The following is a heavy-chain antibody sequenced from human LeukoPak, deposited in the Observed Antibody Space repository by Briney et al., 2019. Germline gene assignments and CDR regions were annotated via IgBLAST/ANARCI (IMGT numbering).Heavy chain of an antibody. CDR3: ARQRFLLQGYCSSTSCPDAFDI. Sequence: ASVKVSCKASGYTFTSYYMHWVRQAPGQGLEWMGIINPSGGSTSYAQKFQGRVTMTRDTSTSTVYMELSSLRSEDTAVYYCARQRFLLQGYCSSTSCPDAFDIWGQGTMVTVSS. CDR1: GYTFTSYY. J-gene: IGHJ3*02. D-gene: IGHD2-2*01. V-gene: IGHV1-46*01. CDR2: INPSGGST.